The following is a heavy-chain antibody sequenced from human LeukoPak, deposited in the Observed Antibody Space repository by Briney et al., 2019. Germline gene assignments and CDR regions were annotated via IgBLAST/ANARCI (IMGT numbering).Heavy chain of an antibody. J-gene: IGHJ6*02. CDR2: ISAYNGNT. Sequence: ASVKVSCKASGYTFTTYGISWVRQAPGQGLEWMGWISAYNGNTNYAQNLQGRVTMTTDTSTSTAYMELRSLRSDDTAVYYCARAGDSSGYPFYYYYYGMDVWGQGTTVTVSS. CDR1: GYTFTTYG. CDR3: ARAGDSSGYPFYYYYYGMDV. D-gene: IGHD3-22*01. V-gene: IGHV1-18*01.